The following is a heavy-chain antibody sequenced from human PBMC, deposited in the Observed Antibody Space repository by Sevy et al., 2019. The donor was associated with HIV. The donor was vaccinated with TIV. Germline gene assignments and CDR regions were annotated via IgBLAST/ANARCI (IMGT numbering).Heavy chain of an antibody. Sequence: ASVKVSCKASGGTFSSYAISWVRQAPGQGLEWMGGIIPIFSTANYPQKFQGRVTITADKSTSTAYMELISLRSEDTAVYYCARSPGSVAVAGVHYFDYWGQGTLVTVSS. D-gene: IGHD6-19*01. V-gene: IGHV1-69*06. J-gene: IGHJ4*02. CDR3: ARSPGSVAVAGVHYFDY. CDR2: IIPIFSTA. CDR1: GGTFSSYA.